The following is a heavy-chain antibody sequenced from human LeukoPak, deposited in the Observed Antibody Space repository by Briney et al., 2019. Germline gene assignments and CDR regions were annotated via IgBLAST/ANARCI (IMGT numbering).Heavy chain of an antibody. J-gene: IGHJ6*02. CDR3: AKDQVDDILTGYLLDYYYYGMDV. Sequence: PGGSLRLSCAASGFTFDDYAMHWVRQAPGKGLEWVSLISGDGGSTYYADSVKGRFTISRDNSKNSLYLQVNSLRTEDTALYYCAKDQVDDILTGYLLDYYYYGMDVWGQGTTVTVSS. CDR2: ISGDGGST. D-gene: IGHD3-9*01. CDR1: GFTFDDYA. V-gene: IGHV3-43*02.